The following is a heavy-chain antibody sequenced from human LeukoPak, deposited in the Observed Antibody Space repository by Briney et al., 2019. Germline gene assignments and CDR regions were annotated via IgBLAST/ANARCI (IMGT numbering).Heavy chain of an antibody. CDR1: GGSISSYY. CDR3: ARHFDTGGFDP. J-gene: IGHJ5*02. D-gene: IGHD3-10*01. Sequence: PSGTLSLTCTVSGGSISSYYWSWIRQPPGKGLEWIGYIYYSGSTNYNPSLKSRVTISVDTSKNQFSLKLSSVTAADTAVYYCARHFDTGGFDPWGQGTLVTVSS. V-gene: IGHV4-59*08. CDR2: IYYSGST.